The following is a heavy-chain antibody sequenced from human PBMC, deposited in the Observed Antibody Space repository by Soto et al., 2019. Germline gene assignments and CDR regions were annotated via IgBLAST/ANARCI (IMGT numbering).Heavy chain of an antibody. J-gene: IGHJ5*01. CDR3: ARDPSEGRVGNWFES. Sequence: GGSLRLSCAASGFTFSRYGMNWLRQAPGKGLEWVASISSSTSYVYYADSVKGRFSTSRDNAKNILYLEMYGLRTEDTAVYYCARDPSEGRVGNWFESWGQGTLVTVSS. CDR1: GFTFSRYG. D-gene: IGHD2-2*01. V-gene: IGHV3-21*06. CDR2: ISSSTSYV.